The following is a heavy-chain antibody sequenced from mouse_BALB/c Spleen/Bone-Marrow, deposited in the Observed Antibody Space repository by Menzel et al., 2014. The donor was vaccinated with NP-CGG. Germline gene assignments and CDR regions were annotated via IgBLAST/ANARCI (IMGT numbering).Heavy chain of an antibody. V-gene: IGHV1S56*01. CDR1: GYNFTSYY. Sequence: VKLQESGPELVKPGASVTIPCKASGYNFTSYYIHWVKQRPGQGLEWIGWIYPGNVNTKYNEKFKGKATLTADKSSTTAYMQLSRLTSEDSAVYFCARSGGAAMDYWGQGTPVTVSS. CDR2: IYPGNVNT. J-gene: IGHJ4*01. CDR3: ARSGGAAMDY. D-gene: IGHD3-1*01.